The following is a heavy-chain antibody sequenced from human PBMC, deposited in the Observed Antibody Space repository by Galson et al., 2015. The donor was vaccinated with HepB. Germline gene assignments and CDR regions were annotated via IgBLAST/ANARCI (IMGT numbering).Heavy chain of an antibody. CDR2: IIPMFGAA. V-gene: IGHV1-69*13. CDR3: ARGDPGGGNFYDH. Sequence: SVKVSCKAPGTTFNRNVISWVRHAPGQGLEWMGGIIPMFGAANHAQRFQGRLTITAGESADTAYMKLSSLKSEDTAVYYCARGDPGGGNFYDHWGQGTLVTVSS. CDR1: GTTFNRNV. J-gene: IGHJ4*02. D-gene: IGHD1-1*01.